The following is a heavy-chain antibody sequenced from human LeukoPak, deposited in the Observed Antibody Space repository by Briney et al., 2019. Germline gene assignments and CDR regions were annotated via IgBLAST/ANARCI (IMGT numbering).Heavy chain of an antibody. Sequence: GASVKVSCKASGGTFSSYAISWVRQAPGQGLEWMGGIIPIFGTANYAQKFQGRVTITADKSTSTAYMELSSLRSEDTAVYYCASGKYYDFWSGYYLDYYYYMDVWGKGTTVTVSS. D-gene: IGHD3-3*01. V-gene: IGHV1-69*06. J-gene: IGHJ6*03. CDR3: ASGKYYDFWSGYYLDYYYYMDV. CDR2: IIPIFGTA. CDR1: GGTFSSYA.